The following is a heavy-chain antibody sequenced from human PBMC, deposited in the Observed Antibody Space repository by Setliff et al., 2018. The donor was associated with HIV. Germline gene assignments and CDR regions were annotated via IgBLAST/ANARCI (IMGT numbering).Heavy chain of an antibody. CDR1: GASISSNT. Sequence: SETLSLTCIVSGASISSNTWSWIRQAPGKGLQWIGFIYNSVTTNYNPSLKSRVTISVDTSKNQFSLKLSSVTAADTAVYYCAREDTTGYYSLSAFDIWGQGTLVTVSS. CDR3: AREDTTGYYSLSAFDI. CDR2: IYNSVTT. V-gene: IGHV4-59*01. D-gene: IGHD3-22*01. J-gene: IGHJ3*02.